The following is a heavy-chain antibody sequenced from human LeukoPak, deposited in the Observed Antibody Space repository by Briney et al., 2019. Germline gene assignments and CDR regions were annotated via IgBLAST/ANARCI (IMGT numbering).Heavy chain of an antibody. CDR3: AKGFYFGSGSYRYFDY. CDR2: NVGSGDST. CDR1: GFTFNTYA. D-gene: IGHD3-10*01. Sequence: QSGGSLRLSCAASGFTFNTYAMSWVRQAPGKGLEWVSTNVGSGDSTYYADSVKGRFTISRDNSKNTVYLQTNSLRAEDTAVYYCAKGFYFGSGSYRYFDYWGQGTLVTVSS. J-gene: IGHJ4*02. V-gene: IGHV3-23*01.